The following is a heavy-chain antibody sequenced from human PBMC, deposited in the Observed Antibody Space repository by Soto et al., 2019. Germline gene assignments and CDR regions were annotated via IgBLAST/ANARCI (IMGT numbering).Heavy chain of an antibody. Sequence: QLQLQESGPGLVKPSETLSLTCTVSGGSISSSSYYWGWIRQPPGKGLEWIGSIYYSGSTYYNPSLKSRVTISVDTSKNQFSLKLSSVTAADTAVYYCARHGGKDTAMVAYWGQGTLVTVSS. CDR1: GGSISSSSYY. J-gene: IGHJ4*02. V-gene: IGHV4-39*01. CDR2: IYYSGST. D-gene: IGHD5-18*01. CDR3: ARHGGKDTAMVAY.